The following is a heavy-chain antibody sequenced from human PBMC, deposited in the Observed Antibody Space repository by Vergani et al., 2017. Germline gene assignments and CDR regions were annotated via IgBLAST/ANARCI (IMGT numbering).Heavy chain of an antibody. CDR2: IYSGGSST. Sequence: EVQLLESGGGLVQPGGSLRLSCAASGFTFSSYAMSWVRQAPGKGLEWVSVIYSGGSSTYYADAVKGRFTITRDNSKNTLYLKMNRLRAEDTAGYYCAKSDSYVDYYYMDVWGKGTTVTVSS. V-gene: IGHV3-23*03. CDR3: AKSDSYVDYYYMDV. J-gene: IGHJ6*03. D-gene: IGHD5-18*01. CDR1: GFTFSSYA.